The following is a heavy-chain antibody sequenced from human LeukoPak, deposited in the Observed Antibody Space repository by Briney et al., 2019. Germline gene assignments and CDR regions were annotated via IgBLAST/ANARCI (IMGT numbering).Heavy chain of an antibody. J-gene: IGHJ4*02. CDR3: ARDLRSGTSDYGDGG. CDR2: IKQDGREK. D-gene: IGHD4-17*01. Sequence: GGSLRLSCAASGFTFSSNWMSWVRQAPGKGLEWVANIKQDGREKYYVDSVKGRFTNARDNDKNSLYLQMNSLRVEDTAVYYCARDLRSGTSDYGDGGWGQGTLVTVSS. CDR1: GFTFSSNW. V-gene: IGHV3-7*05.